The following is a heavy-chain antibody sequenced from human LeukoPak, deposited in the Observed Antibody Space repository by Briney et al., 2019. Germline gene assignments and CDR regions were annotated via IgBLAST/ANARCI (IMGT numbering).Heavy chain of an antibody. V-gene: IGHV4-39*01. J-gene: IGHJ4*02. D-gene: IGHD1-26*01. CDR3: ASSSGSYQLYFDY. Sequence: SETLSLTCTVSGGSISSSSYYWGWIRQPPGKGLEWIGSIYYSGGTYYNPSLKSRVTISVDTSKNQFSLKLSSVTAADTAVYYCASSSGSYQLYFDYWGQGTLVTVSS. CDR2: IYYSGGT. CDR1: GGSISSSSYY.